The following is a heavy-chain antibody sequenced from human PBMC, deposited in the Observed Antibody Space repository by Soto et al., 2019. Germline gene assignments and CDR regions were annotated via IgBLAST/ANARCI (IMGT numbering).Heavy chain of an antibody. J-gene: IGHJ4*02. CDR1: GYTFRSYG. CDR2: ISGYNGNT. D-gene: IGHD2-2*01. Sequence: QVQLVQSGPEVKKPEASVKVSCKATGYTFRSYGVTWVRQAPGQGLEWMGWISGYNGNTEYAQKLQGRVTMTTDTSTSTVYMELRSLGSADTAVYYCARDRGVVTSGSAYYFDYWGQGTLVTVSS. CDR3: ARDRGVVTSGSAYYFDY. V-gene: IGHV1-18*01.